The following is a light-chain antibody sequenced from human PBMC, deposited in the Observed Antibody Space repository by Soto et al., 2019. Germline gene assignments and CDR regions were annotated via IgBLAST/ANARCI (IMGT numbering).Light chain of an antibody. V-gene: IGKV1-9*01. CDR2: AAS. Sequence: DGQRSRSPWSLSATVGDRVTITCLASQGISNYLAWYQQKTGKAHNFLISAASTLQSGVPSRFRAIESGTEFTLKLARLQPEDAATDYGQQRKSYPRTFVQGTKV. CDR3: QQRKSYPRT. CDR1: QGISNY. J-gene: IGKJ2*01.